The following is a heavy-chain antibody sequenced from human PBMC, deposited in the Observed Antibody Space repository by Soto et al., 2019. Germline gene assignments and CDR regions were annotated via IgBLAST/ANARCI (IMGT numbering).Heavy chain of an antibody. V-gene: IGHV1-69*06. CDR2: IIPIFGTA. D-gene: IGHD6-13*01. CDR1: GGTFSSYA. Sequence: QVQLVQSGAEVKKPGSSVKVSCKASGGTFSSYAISWVRQAPGQGLEWMGGIIPIFGTANYAQKFQGRVTITADKSTSTAYMELSSLRSEDTGVYYCARDPGYSSSWYSSWFDPWGQGTLVTVSS. J-gene: IGHJ5*02. CDR3: ARDPGYSSSWYSSWFDP.